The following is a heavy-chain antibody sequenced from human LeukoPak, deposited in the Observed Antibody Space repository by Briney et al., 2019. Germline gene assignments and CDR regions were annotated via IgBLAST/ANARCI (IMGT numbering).Heavy chain of an antibody. J-gene: IGHJ4*02. CDR3: AKSKIVVVPAASDY. V-gene: IGHV3-23*01. Sequence: PGGSLRLSCAASGFTFSSYAMSWVRQDPGKGLEWVSAISGSGGSTYYADSVKGRFTISRDNSKNTLYLQMNSLRAEDTAVYYCAKSKIVVVPAASDYWGQGTLVTVSS. CDR1: GFTFSSYA. CDR2: ISGSGGST. D-gene: IGHD2-2*01.